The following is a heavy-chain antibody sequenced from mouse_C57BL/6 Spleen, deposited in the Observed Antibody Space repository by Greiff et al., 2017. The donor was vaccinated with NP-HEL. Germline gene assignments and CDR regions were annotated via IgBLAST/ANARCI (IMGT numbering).Heavy chain of an antibody. CDR3: ARLDYDWYFDV. D-gene: IGHD2-4*01. CDR2: ISNLAYSI. J-gene: IGHJ1*03. Sequence: EVKLVESGGGLVQPGGSLKLSCAASGFTFSDYGMAWVRQAPRKGPEWVAFISNLAYSIYYADTVTGRFTISRENAKNTLYLEMSSLRSEDTAMYYCARLDYDWYFDVWGTGTTVTVSS. V-gene: IGHV5-15*01. CDR1: GFTFSDYG.